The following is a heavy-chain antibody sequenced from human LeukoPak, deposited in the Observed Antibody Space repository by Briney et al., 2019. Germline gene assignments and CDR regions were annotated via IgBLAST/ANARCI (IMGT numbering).Heavy chain of an antibody. J-gene: IGHJ4*02. CDR3: ARDGAAAGFDY. CDR2: ISGSGGST. D-gene: IGHD6-13*01. V-gene: IGHV3-23*01. CDR1: GFTVSSNY. Sequence: PGGSLRLSCAASGFTVSSNYMSWVRQAPGKGLEWVSAISGSGGSTYYADSMKGRFTISRDNSKNTLYLQMNSLRAEDTAVYYCARDGAAAGFDYWGQGTLVTVSS.